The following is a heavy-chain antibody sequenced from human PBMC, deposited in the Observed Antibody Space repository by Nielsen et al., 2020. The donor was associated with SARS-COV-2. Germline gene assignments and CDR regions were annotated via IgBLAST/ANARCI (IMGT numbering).Heavy chain of an antibody. CDR3: ARLWDSNGRNWFDP. CDR1: GDSINNTRYF. Sequence: SETLSLTCSVSGDSINNTRYFWAWIHQPPGKGLEWIGKIYYSGSTYYNPSLKSRISMTVDTSKNQFSLKLRSVTVADTAVYYCARLWDSNGRNWFDPWGQGALVTVSS. CDR2: IYYSGST. V-gene: IGHV4-39*01. D-gene: IGHD6-19*01. J-gene: IGHJ5*02.